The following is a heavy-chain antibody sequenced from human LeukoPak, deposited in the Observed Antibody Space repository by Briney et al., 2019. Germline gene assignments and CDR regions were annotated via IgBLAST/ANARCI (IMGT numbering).Heavy chain of an antibody. CDR1: AGSFSGYY. V-gene: IGHV4-59*01. J-gene: IGHJ3*02. CDR3: ARDRISINAFDM. CDR2: ISHIGST. Sequence: SETLSLTCAVYAGSFSGYYWSWIRQPPGEGLEWIGYISHIGSTNYNPSLKSRVTISVDTSKNQFSLKLSSVTAADTAVYYCARDRISINAFDMWGQGTLVTVSS. D-gene: IGHD1-14*01.